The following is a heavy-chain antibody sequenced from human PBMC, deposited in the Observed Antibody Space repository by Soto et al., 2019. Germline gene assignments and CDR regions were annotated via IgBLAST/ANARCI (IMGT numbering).Heavy chain of an antibody. V-gene: IGHV3-48*02. CDR3: ARVSYRGYCSSTSCSHFDY. CDR2: ISSSSSTI. Sequence: GGSLRLSCAASGFTFSSYSMNWVRQAPGKGLEWVSYISSSSSTIYYADSVKGRFTISRDNAKNSLYLQMNSLRDEDTAVYYCARVSYRGYCSSTSCSHFDYWGQGTLVTVSS. CDR1: GFTFSSYS. D-gene: IGHD2-2*01. J-gene: IGHJ4*02.